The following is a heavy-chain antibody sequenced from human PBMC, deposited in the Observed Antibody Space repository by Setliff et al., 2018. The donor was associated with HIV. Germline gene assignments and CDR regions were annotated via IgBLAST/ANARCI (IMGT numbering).Heavy chain of an antibody. Sequence: SVKVSCKASGVTFSNYPITWVRQAPGQGLEWMGRIIPIFDTQYSQKFRDRVTITRDSSADTSYMELSSLRSEDTAVYYCASGYARGSMTHWGQGTLVTVSS. V-gene: IGHV1-69*05. CDR1: GVTFSNYP. CDR2: IIPIFDT. D-gene: IGHD6-13*01. J-gene: IGHJ4*02. CDR3: ASGYARGSMTH.